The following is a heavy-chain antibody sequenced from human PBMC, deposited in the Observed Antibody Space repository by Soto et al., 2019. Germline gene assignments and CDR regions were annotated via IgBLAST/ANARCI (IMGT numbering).Heavy chain of an antibody. Sequence: PGGSLRLSCAASGFTFSSYAMSWVRQAPGKGLEWVSAISGSGGSTYYADSVKGRFTISRDNSINTVSLQMDSLKMEDTAVYFCVAGSPFEYWGQGTLVTVSS. V-gene: IGHV3-23*01. CDR2: ISGSGGST. CDR3: VAGSPFEY. CDR1: GFTFSSYA. J-gene: IGHJ4*02. D-gene: IGHD2-21*01.